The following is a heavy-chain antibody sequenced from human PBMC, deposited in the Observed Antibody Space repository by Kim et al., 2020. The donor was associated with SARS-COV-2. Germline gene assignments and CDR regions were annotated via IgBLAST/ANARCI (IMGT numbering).Heavy chain of an antibody. V-gene: IGHV5-51*01. D-gene: IGHD2-15*01. Sequence: GESLKISCKGSGYSFTSYWIGWVRQMPGKGLEWMGIIYPGDSDTRYSPSFQGQVTISADKSISTAYLQWSSLKASDTAMYYCARLDCSGGSCDSHHYYYYYYGMDVWGQGTTVTVSS. CDR1: GYSFTSYW. CDR2: IYPGDSDT. CDR3: ARLDCSGGSCDSHHYYYYYYGMDV. J-gene: IGHJ6*02.